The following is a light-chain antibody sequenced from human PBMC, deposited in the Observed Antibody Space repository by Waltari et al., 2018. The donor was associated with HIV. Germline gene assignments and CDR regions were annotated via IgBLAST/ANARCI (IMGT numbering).Light chain of an antibody. CDR1: SEHSGYG. V-gene: IGLV4-69*01. J-gene: IGLJ2*01. CDR2: INKDGRK. Sequence: QVTLTQSPPTSASLGASVTLTCTLTSEHSGYGVAWHQQKAEKAPRFLMKINKDGRKTRGSWIPERFSGSRSEAQLYLTISSLQSEDEADDFCQTCNTGFRIFGGWTRLTVL. CDR3: QTCNTGFRI.